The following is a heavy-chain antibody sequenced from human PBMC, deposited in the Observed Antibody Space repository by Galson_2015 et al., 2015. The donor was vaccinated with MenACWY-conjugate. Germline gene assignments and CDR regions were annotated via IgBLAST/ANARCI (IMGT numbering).Heavy chain of an antibody. D-gene: IGHD1-26*01. V-gene: IGHV5-51*01. Sequence: QSGAEVKKPGESLTISCKGSGYSFTTYWIAWVRQMPGKGLELMGIIYPDDSYTTYSPSFQGQVTISADKPITTAYLQWSSLKASDTTMYYYARRSRVGATLPDAFDIWGQGTMVTVFS. CDR3: ARRSRVGATLPDAFDI. CDR1: GYSFTTYW. J-gene: IGHJ3*02. CDR2: IYPDDSYT.